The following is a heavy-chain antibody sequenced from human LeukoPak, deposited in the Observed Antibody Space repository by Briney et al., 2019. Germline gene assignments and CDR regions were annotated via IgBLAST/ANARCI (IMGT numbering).Heavy chain of an antibody. CDR3: AREEALGSGSFDY. V-gene: IGHV4-59*01. D-gene: IGHD1-26*01. CDR2: IYYSGST. J-gene: IGHJ4*02. CDR1: GGSFSGYY. Sequence: SETLSLTCAVYGGSFSGYYWSWIRQPPGKGLEWIGYIYYSGSTNYNPSLKSRVTISVDTSKNQLSLKLSSVTAADTAVYYCAREEALGSGSFDYWGQGTLVTVSS.